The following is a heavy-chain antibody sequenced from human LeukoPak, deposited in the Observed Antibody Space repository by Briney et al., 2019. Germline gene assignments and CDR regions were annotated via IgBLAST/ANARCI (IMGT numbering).Heavy chain of an antibody. Sequence: SGVLSLTFAVSSGSISNNNWWSWVRQPPGKGLEWIGEIYHSGSTNYNPSLKSRVTISVDKSKNQFSLSLTSVTAADTAVYYCAKWEGAAAGPLPRFDYWGQGTLVTVSS. J-gene: IGHJ4*02. D-gene: IGHD6-13*01. CDR3: AKWEGAAAGPLPRFDY. CDR2: IYHSGST. V-gene: IGHV4-4*02. CDR1: SGSISNNNW.